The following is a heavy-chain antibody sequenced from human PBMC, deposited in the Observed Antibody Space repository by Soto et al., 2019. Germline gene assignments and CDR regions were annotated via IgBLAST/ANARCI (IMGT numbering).Heavy chain of an antibody. CDR2: IYYSGST. CDR1: GGSVSSGSYY. J-gene: IGHJ4*02. D-gene: IGHD3-22*01. V-gene: IGHV4-61*01. Sequence: SETLSLTCAVSGGSVSSGSYYWSWIRQPPGKGLEWIGYIYYSGSTNYNPSLKSRVTISVDTSKNQFSLKLTSVTAGDTAIYYCIQGYFYDAWGQGTLVTVSS. CDR3: IQGYFYDA.